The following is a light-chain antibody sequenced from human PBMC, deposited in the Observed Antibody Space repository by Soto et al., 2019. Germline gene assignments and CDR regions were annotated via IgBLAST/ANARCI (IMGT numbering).Light chain of an antibody. CDR1: QSLIHSDGNTY. J-gene: IGKJ1*01. Sequence: DIAMTQTPLSSPVTLGQPASISCTSSQSLIHSDGNTYLSWLQQRPGQPPRLLIYQVSKRFSGVPDRFSGSGAGTHFTLIISRVEPEDVGIYYCMQGIQFPRTFGQGTRVEIK. CDR2: QVS. CDR3: MQGIQFPRT. V-gene: IGKV2-24*01.